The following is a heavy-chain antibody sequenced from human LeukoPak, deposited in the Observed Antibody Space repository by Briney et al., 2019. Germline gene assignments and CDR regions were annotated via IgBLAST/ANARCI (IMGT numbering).Heavy chain of an antibody. D-gene: IGHD3-22*01. Sequence: PSETLSLTCTVSGGSISSGGYYWSWIRQHPGKGLEWIGYIYYSGSTYYNPSLKSRVTISVDTSKNQFSLKLRSVTAADTAVYYCARTHYDSSGYSDDWGQGTLVTVSS. J-gene: IGHJ4*02. CDR1: GGSISSGGYY. V-gene: IGHV4-31*03. CDR3: ARTHYDSSGYSDD. CDR2: IYYSGST.